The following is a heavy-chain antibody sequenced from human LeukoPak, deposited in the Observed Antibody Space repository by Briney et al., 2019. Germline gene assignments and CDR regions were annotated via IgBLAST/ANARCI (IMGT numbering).Heavy chain of an antibody. CDR3: AKDGVTTGSRAYYYYYYMDV. Sequence: GGSLRLSCAASGFTFSSYGMHWVRQAPGKGLEWVAVISYDGGNKYYADSVKGRFTISRDNSKNTLYLQMNSLRAEDTAVYYCAKDGVTTGSRAYYYYYYMDVWGKGTTVTVSS. D-gene: IGHD4-11*01. CDR1: GFTFSSYG. V-gene: IGHV3-30*18. J-gene: IGHJ6*03. CDR2: ISYDGGNK.